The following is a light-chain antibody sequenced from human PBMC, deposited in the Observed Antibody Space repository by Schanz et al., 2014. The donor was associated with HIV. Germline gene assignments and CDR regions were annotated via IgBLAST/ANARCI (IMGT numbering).Light chain of an antibody. CDR1: SDSIDHFY. CDR2: EDN. V-gene: IGLV6-57*04. CDR3: QSYNTTNPGV. Sequence: NFMLTQPHSVSVSPGKTVTISCTRTSDSIDHFYVQWYQQRPGSAPTTVIYEDNQRPSGVPDRFSGSLDISSNSASLTIFGVEAEDEADYYCQSYNTTNPGVFGGGTKLTVL. J-gene: IGLJ2*01.